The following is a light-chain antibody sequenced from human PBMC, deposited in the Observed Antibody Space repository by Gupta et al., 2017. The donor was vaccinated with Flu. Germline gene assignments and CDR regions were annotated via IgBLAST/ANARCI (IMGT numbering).Light chain of an antibody. J-gene: IGKJ2*01. CDR3: QQYGRSLMYT. V-gene: IGKV3-20*01. CDR1: QTVSSSY. Sequence: PGERATLSCRASQTVSSSYLAWYQQKPGQAPRLLIYGASSRATGIPDRFSGSGSGTDFTLTISRLEPEDFAVYYCQQYGRSLMYTFGQGTKLEIK. CDR2: GAS.